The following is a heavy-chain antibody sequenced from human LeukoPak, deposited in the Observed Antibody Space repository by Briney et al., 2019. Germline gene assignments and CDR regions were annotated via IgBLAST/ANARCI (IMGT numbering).Heavy chain of an antibody. CDR3: AKACSSSSFRYYFDY. J-gene: IGHJ4*02. CDR1: GFTFSSYG. CDR2: IGGRDGST. V-gene: IGHV3-23*01. D-gene: IGHD6-6*01. Sequence: GGSLRLSCAASGFTFSSYGMSWVRQAPGKGLEWVSAIGGRDGSTYYADSVKGRFTISRDNSKNTLYLQMNSLRAEDTAVYYCAKACSSSSFRYYFDYSGQGTLVTVSS.